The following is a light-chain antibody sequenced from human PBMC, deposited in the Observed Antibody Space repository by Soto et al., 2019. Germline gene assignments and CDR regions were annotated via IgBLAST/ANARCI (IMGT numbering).Light chain of an antibody. V-gene: IGKV3-20*01. CDR2: DAS. J-gene: IGKJ4*01. CDR1: QSVRSS. CDR3: QQYGSSPLT. Sequence: EVVLTQSLATLPLSPGDSATLSCRASQSVRSSLAWYQQKPGQAPRLLIYDASKRATGIPARFTGSASGTDFTLTISRLEPEDFAVYCCQQYGSSPLTFGGGTKVDIK.